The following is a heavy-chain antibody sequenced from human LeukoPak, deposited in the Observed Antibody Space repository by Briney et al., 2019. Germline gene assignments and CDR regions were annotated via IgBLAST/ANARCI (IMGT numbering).Heavy chain of an antibody. CDR2: IYYSGST. J-gene: IGHJ4*02. CDR1: GASISSHY. Sequence: PSETLSLTCSVSGASISSHYWIWISQPPGKGLEWIGSIYYSGSTYYNPSLKSRVTISVDTSKNQFSLKLNSLTAAETAVYYCARQYGSGSSYTPVVDLWGQGTLVTVSS. D-gene: IGHD3-10*01. CDR3: ARQYGSGSSYTPVVDL. V-gene: IGHV4-39*01.